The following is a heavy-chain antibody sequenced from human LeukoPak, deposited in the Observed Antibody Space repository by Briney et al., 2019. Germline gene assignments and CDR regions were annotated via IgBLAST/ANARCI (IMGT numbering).Heavy chain of an antibody. CDR2: INSDGSST. D-gene: IGHD3-22*01. CDR3: ARGYYDSSGEGGSGGVDY. CDR1: GFTFSSYW. V-gene: IGHV3-74*01. J-gene: IGHJ4*02. Sequence: GGSLRLSCAASGFTFSSYWMHWFRQAPGKGLVWVSRINSDGSSTSYADSVKGRFTISRDNAKNTLYLQMNSLRAEDTAVYYCARGYYDSSGEGGSGGVDYWGQGTLVTVSS.